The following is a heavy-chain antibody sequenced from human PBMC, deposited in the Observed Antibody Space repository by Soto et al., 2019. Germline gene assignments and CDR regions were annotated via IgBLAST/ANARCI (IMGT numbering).Heavy chain of an antibody. J-gene: IGHJ4*02. CDR3: ARTSFGYRSGGIDY. CDR1: GGSISSGDYY. Sequence: SETLSLTCTVSGGSISSGDYYWSWIRQPPGKGLEWIGYIYYSGSTYYNPSLKSRITISVDTSKNQFSLKLSSVTAADTAVYYCARTSFGYRSGGIDYWGQGTLVTVSS. V-gene: IGHV4-30-4*01. D-gene: IGHD6-19*01. CDR2: IYYSGST.